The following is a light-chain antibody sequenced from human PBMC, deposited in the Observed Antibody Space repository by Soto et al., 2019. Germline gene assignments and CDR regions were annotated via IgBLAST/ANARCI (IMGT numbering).Light chain of an antibody. CDR2: DNN. CDR1: SSNIGNNY. V-gene: IGLV1-51*01. J-gene: IGLJ1*01. CDR3: GTLDSSLSAFV. Sequence: SVLTQPPSVSAAPGQKVTISCSGSSSNIGNNYVSWYQQLPGTAPKLLIYDNNKRPSGIPDRFSGSKSGTSATLGITGLQTGDEADYYCGTLDSSLSAFVLGTGTKVTVL.